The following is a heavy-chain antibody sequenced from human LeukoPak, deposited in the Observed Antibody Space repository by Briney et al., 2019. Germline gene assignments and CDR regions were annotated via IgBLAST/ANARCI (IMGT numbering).Heavy chain of an antibody. Sequence: GGSLRLSCAASGFSFSNSWMTWVRQSPGKGLEWVANIKQDGSETYYVDSVMGRFTISRLNAKNSVYLRMNSLRAEDTAVYYCARDRSISGVVTIDFWGQGTLVTVSS. CDR1: GFSFSNSW. J-gene: IGHJ4*02. D-gene: IGHD3-3*01. V-gene: IGHV3-7*01. CDR3: ARDRSISGVVTIDF. CDR2: IKQDGSET.